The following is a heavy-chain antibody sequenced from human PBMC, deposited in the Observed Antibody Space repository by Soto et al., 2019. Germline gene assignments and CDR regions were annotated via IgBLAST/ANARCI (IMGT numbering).Heavy chain of an antibody. D-gene: IGHD2-8*01. CDR1: GYTFTSYY. V-gene: IGHV1-46*01. CDR3: ATRYCTNGVCSSPDYYYGMDV. J-gene: IGHJ6*02. Sequence: QVQLVQSGAEVKKPGASVKVSCKASGYTFTSYYMHWVRQAPGQGLEWMGIINPSGGSTSYAQKFQGRVTVTRDTSTSTVYMELSSLRSEDTAVYYCATRYCTNGVCSSPDYYYGMDVWGQGTTVTVSS. CDR2: INPSGGST.